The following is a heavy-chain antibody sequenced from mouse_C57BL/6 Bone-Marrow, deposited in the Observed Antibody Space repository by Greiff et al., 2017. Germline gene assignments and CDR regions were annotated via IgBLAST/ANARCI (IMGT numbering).Heavy chain of an antibody. CDR1: GFTFSDYG. D-gene: IGHD2-2*01. V-gene: IGHV5-17*01. J-gene: IGHJ3*01. CDR2: ISSGSSTI. CDR3: ARGDYAYEGAWFAY. Sequence: EVQGVESGGGLVKPGGSLTLSCAASGFTFSDYGMHWVRQAPETGLKWVAYISSGSSTIYYTATVKGRFTISSANAKNTLFLQRTSLRSEYTAMYYCARGDYAYEGAWFAYWGQGTLVTVSA.